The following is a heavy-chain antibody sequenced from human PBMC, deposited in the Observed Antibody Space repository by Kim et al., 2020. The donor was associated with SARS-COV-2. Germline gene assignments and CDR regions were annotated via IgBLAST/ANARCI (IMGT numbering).Heavy chain of an antibody. CDR1: GGSINSYY. D-gene: IGHD6-19*01. J-gene: IGHJ4*02. V-gene: IGHV4-59*01. Sequence: SETLSLTCTVSGGSINSYYWSWIRQPPGKGLEWIGYIYYSGSTNYNPSLKSRVTISVDTSKNQFSLKLISVTAADTAVYYCAWYSSGWYVDYCGQGTLVT. CDR3: AWYSSGWYVDY. CDR2: IYYSGST.